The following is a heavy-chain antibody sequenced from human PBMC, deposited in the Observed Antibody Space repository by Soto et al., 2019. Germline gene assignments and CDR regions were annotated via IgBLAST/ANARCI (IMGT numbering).Heavy chain of an antibody. CDR2: ISSSSSTI. D-gene: IGHD2-8*01. CDR1: GFTFSSYS. V-gene: IGHV3-48*01. J-gene: IGHJ3*02. CDR3: ERVPRPNCTNGVCYYGQNAFDI. Sequence: EVQLVESGGGLVQPGGSLRLSCAASGFTFSSYSMNWVRQAPGKGLEWVSYISSSSSTIYYADSVKGRFTISRDNAKNSLYLQMNSLRAEDTAVYYCERVPRPNCTNGVCYYGQNAFDIWVQGTMVTVSS.